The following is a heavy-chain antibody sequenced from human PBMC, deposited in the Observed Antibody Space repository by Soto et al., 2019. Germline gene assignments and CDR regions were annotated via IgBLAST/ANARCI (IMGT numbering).Heavy chain of an antibody. CDR2: ISGSGGST. D-gene: IGHD6-19*01. Sequence: GGSLRLSCAASGFSFNNYAMSWVRQAPGKGLEWVSAISGSGGSTYYADSVKGRFTISRDNSKNTLYLQMNSLRAEDTAVYYCAKDLKAVAGTDFQHWGQGTLVTVSS. V-gene: IGHV3-23*01. J-gene: IGHJ1*01. CDR1: GFSFNNYA. CDR3: AKDLKAVAGTDFQH.